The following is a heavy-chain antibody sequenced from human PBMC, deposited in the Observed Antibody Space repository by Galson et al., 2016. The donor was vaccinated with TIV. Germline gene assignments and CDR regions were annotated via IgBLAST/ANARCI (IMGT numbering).Heavy chain of an antibody. J-gene: IGHJ4*02. CDR1: GFTFSDHY. CDR2: SKNRQKNYLT. D-gene: IGHD2-8*01. Sequence: SLRLSCAASGFTFSDHYMDWVRQAPGKGLEWVGRSKNRQKNYLTEYAASVKGRFTISRDDSKMSLYLQMKSLKSDDTAVYYRVMYESGLPNWGQGTLVTVSS. CDR3: VMYESGLPN. V-gene: IGHV3-72*01.